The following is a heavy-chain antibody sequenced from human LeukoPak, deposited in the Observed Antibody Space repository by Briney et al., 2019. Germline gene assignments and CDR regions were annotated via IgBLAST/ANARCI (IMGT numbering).Heavy chain of an antibody. D-gene: IGHD5-12*01. CDR1: GFTFSSYS. Sequence: PGGSLRLSCAASGFTFSSYSMNWVRQAPGKGLEWVSSISSSSSYIYYADSVKGRFTISRDDAKNSLYLQMNSLRAEDTAVYYCARLPSGYDFDFEFDYWGQGTLVTVSS. J-gene: IGHJ4*02. V-gene: IGHV3-21*01. CDR2: ISSSSSYI. CDR3: ARLPSGYDFDFEFDY.